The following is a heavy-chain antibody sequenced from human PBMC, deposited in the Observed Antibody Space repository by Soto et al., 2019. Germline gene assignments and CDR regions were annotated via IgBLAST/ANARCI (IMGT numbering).Heavy chain of an antibody. CDR2: ISGSGGST. CDR1: GFTFSSYA. V-gene: IGHV3-23*01. CDR3: AKVTPTIYSSSWYLLPTDY. D-gene: IGHD6-13*01. J-gene: IGHJ4*02. Sequence: GGSLRLSCAASGFTFSSYAMSWVRQAPGKGLEWVSAISGSGGSTYYADSVKGRFTISRDNSKNTLYLQMNSLRAEDTAVYYCAKVTPTIYSSSWYLLPTDYWGQGTLVTVSS.